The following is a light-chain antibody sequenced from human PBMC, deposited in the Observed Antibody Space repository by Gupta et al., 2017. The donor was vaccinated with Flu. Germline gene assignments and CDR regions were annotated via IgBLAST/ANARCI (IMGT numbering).Light chain of an antibody. J-gene: IGKJ1*01. CDR3: QQRDNFPWT. V-gene: IGKV1-39*01. Sequence: DTQMTQSPSSLSASVGDSVSITCRASENIDKYLIWYQQKPGKAPKVLIYAASRLQSGVPSRFSGGGSGTDFTLTISRLQPEEFATYHSQQRDNFPWTFGQGTKVEIK. CDR2: AAS. CDR1: ENIDKY.